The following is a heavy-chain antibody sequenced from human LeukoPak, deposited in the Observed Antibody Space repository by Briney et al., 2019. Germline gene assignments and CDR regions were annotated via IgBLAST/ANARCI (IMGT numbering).Heavy chain of an antibody. CDR1: GGSISSSSYS. CDR3: ARQGSGRSSDY. V-gene: IGHV4-39*01. CDR2: IYYSGST. Sequence: PSETLSLTCTVSGGSISSSSYSWGWIRQPPGKGLEWIGSIYYSGSTFYNPSLKSRVTISVDTSKIHFSLKLSSVTAADTAVYYCARQGSGRSSDYWGQGTLVTVSS. D-gene: IGHD1-26*01. J-gene: IGHJ4*02.